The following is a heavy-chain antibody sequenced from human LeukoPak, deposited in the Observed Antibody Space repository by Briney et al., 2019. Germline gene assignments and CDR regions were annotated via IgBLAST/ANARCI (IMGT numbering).Heavy chain of an antibody. CDR3: ARGPNYYDSSGYFDY. Sequence: SETLSLTCTVSGGSISSYYWSWIRQPPGEGLEWIGYIYYSGSTNYNPSLKSRVTISVDTSKNQFSLKLSSVTAADTAVYYCARGPNYYDSSGYFDYWGQGTLVTVSS. D-gene: IGHD3-22*01. J-gene: IGHJ4*02. CDR1: GGSISSYY. V-gene: IGHV4-59*01. CDR2: IYYSGST.